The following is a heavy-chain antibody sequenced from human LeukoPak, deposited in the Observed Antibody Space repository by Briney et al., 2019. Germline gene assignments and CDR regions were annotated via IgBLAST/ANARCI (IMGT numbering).Heavy chain of an antibody. V-gene: IGHV3-21*01. CDR3: ARVRDGYKLPFDY. CDR1: GFAFSNDW. Sequence: GGSLRLSCGAAGFAFSNDWMNWVRQAAGKGLEWVSSISSSSSYIYYADSVKGRFTISRDNAKNSLYLQMNSLRAEDTAEYYCARVRDGYKLPFDYWGQGTLVTVSS. J-gene: IGHJ4*02. D-gene: IGHD5-24*01. CDR2: ISSSSSYI.